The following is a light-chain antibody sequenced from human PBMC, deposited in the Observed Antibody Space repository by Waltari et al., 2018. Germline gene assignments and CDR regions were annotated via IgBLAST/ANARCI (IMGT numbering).Light chain of an antibody. CDR1: QSLFYSPNNKNF. CDR3: QQYSTFPVT. Sequence: DTVLTQSPDSLAVSLGERATINCKSSQSLFYSPNNKNFLAWYQQKSGQPPKLLIYWASTRESGFPDRFSGSESGTEFTLTISSLQAEDVAVYYCQQYSTFPVTFGQGTKVEIK. V-gene: IGKV4-1*01. CDR2: WAS. J-gene: IGKJ1*01.